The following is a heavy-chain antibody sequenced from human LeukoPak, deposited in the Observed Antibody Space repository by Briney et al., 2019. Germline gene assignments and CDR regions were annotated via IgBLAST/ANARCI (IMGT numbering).Heavy chain of an antibody. J-gene: IGHJ4*02. D-gene: IGHD5-18*01. CDR1: GFTVSTNC. V-gene: IGHV3-53*04. CDR3: ARVDTVMAYYFDL. Sequence: GGSLRLSCAASGFTVSTNCMTWVRQAPGKGLEWVSTIYSGGTTYYADSVMGRFTISRHNSRNTLYLQMNSLRAEDTAVYYCARVDTVMAYYFDLWGQGTLVTLSS. CDR2: IYSGGTT.